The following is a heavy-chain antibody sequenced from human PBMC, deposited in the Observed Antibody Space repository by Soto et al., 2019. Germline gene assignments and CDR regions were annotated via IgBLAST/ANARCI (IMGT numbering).Heavy chain of an antibody. V-gene: IGHV3-48*03. Sequence: EVQLVESGGGLVQPGGSLRLSCAASGFTFSSYEMNWVRQAPGKGLEWVSYISSSGSTIYYADSVKGRFTISRDNAKNSLYLQMNSLRAEDTAVYYCVRSFQLLSPFDYWGQGTLVTVSS. CDR3: VRSFQLLSPFDY. J-gene: IGHJ4*02. CDR1: GFTFSSYE. CDR2: ISSSGSTI. D-gene: IGHD2-2*01.